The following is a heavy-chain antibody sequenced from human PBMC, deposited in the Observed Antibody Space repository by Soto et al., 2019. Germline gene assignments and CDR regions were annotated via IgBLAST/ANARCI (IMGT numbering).Heavy chain of an antibody. Sequence: SSVKVSCKASGGTFSSYAISWVRQAPGQGLEWMGGIIPIFGTANYAQKFQGRVTITADESTSKAYMELSSLRSEDTAVYHCDSPIAVAGMDDAFDIWGQGTMVTVSS. J-gene: IGHJ3*02. CDR2: IIPIFGTA. D-gene: IGHD6-19*01. V-gene: IGHV1-69*13. CDR3: DSPIAVAGMDDAFDI. CDR1: GGTFSSYA.